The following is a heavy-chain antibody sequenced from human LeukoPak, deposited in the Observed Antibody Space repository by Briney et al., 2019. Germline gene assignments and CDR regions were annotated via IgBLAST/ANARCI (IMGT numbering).Heavy chain of an antibody. CDR1: GGSIRTYY. V-gene: IGHV4-59*01. CDR3: ARLVDYDNSGDPDIFDI. J-gene: IGHJ3*02. D-gene: IGHD3-22*01. Sequence: SEPLSLTCTVSGGSIRTYYWSWLRRPPGKGPEWLASINYSGRPKYNPSVQRRVTISLDTSKNLISLQLISMTAADTAAYYCARLVDYDNSGDPDIFDIWGQGTTVIVSS. CDR2: INYSGRP.